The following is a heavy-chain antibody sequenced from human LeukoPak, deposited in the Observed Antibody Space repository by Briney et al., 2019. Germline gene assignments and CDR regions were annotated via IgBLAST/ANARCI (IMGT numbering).Heavy chain of an antibody. Sequence: GGSLRLSCAASGFTFDDYGMRWVRQAPGKGLEWVSGINWNGGSTGYADSVKGRFTISRDNAKNSLYLQMNSLRAEDTALYYCARVLYSSSSGWFDPWGQGTLVTDSS. CDR3: ARVLYSSSSGWFDP. D-gene: IGHD6-6*01. J-gene: IGHJ5*02. V-gene: IGHV3-20*04. CDR1: GFTFDDYG. CDR2: INWNGGST.